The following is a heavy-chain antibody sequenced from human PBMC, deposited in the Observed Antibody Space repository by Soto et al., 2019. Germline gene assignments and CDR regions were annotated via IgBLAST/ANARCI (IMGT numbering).Heavy chain of an antibody. CDR2: IYYSGST. V-gene: IGHV4-31*03. CDR1: GDSISSGGYY. J-gene: IGHJ5*02. D-gene: IGHD2-2*01. CDR3: ARATPHIVVVPVATWFDP. Sequence: QVQLQESGPGLAKPSQTLSLTCTVSGDSISSGGYYWSWIRQHPGKGLEWIGYIYYSGSTYYNPSLKNRITISVDTSKTQFSLKLSSVTAADTAVYYCARATPHIVVVPVATWFDPWGQGTLVTVSS.